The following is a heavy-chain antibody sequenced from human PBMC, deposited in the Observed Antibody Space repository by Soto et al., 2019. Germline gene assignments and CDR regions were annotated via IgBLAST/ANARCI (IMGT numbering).Heavy chain of an antibody. CDR2: IIPIFGTA. Sequence: ASVKVSCKASGGTFSSYAISWVRQAPGQGLEWMGGIIPIFGTANYAQKFQGRVTITADESTSTAYMELSSLRSEDTAVYYCARDRISIVYGSASYLTFDTWGQGTLVTVSS. CDR1: GGTFSSYA. V-gene: IGHV1-69*13. J-gene: IGHJ5*02. CDR3: ARDRISIVYGSASYLTFDT. D-gene: IGHD3-10*01.